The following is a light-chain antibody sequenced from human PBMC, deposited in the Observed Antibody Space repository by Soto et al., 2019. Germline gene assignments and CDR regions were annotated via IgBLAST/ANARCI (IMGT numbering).Light chain of an antibody. CDR1: QDIGTD. Sequence: DIQMTQSPSSLSASVAYRCTITCRASQDIGTDLGWYQQKPGKAPERLIYEASVLQSGVPSRFSGSGSGTEFTLTVSSLQPEDFATYYCVQHYSYPLTFGGGTKVDI. V-gene: IGKV1-17*01. CDR3: VQHYSYPLT. CDR2: EAS. J-gene: IGKJ4*01.